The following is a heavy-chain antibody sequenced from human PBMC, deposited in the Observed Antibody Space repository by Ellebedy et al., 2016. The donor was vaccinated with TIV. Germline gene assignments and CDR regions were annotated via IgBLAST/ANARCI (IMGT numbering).Heavy chain of an antibody. CDR3: AKDSTSSPVGMDV. V-gene: IGHV3-9*01. J-gene: IGHJ6*02. Sequence: PGGSLRLSCAASGFTFDDYAMHWVRQAPGKGLEWVSGISWNSGSIGYADSVKGRFTISRDNAKNSLYLQMNSLRAEDTALYYCAKDSTSSPVGMDVWGQGTTVTVSS. CDR2: ISWNSGSI. D-gene: IGHD2-2*01. CDR1: GFTFDDYA.